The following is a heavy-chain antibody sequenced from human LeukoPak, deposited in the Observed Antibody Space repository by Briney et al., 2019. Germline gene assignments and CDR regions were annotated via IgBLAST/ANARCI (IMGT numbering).Heavy chain of an antibody. CDR1: GGSISTYY. Sequence: SETLSLTCTVSGGSISTYYWSWIRQPAGKELEWIGNIHRSGSTNYNPSLKSRVTMSVDTSKNQFSLKLSSVTAADTAVHFCARSQASGSPFDYRGQGALVTVSS. CDR3: ARSQASGSPFDY. CDR2: IHRSGST. D-gene: IGHD3-10*01. J-gene: IGHJ4*02. V-gene: IGHV4-4*07.